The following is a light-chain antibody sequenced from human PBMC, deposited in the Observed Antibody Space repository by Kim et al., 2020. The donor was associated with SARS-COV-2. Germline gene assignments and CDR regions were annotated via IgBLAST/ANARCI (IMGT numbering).Light chain of an antibody. Sequence: VYPGERGTLSCRASQSVSSNLAWYQQKPGQAPRLLIYGASTRATEIPARFSGTGSGTEFTLTISSLQSEDSAIYYCHQYNEWPLTFGGGTKVDIK. V-gene: IGKV3-15*01. J-gene: IGKJ4*01. CDR3: HQYNEWPLT. CDR1: QSVSSN. CDR2: GAS.